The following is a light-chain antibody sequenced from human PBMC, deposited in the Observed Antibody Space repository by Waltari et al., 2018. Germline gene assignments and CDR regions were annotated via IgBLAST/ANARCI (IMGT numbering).Light chain of an antibody. Sequence: DIQMTQSPSPLSASVGYRVTLTCRASQSISSWLAWYQQKPGKAPKVLIYKASSLESGVPSRFSGSGSGTEFTLTISSLQPDDFATYYCQQYNSYPWTFGQGTKVEIK. CDR3: QQYNSYPWT. CDR2: KAS. J-gene: IGKJ1*01. CDR1: QSISSW. V-gene: IGKV1-5*03.